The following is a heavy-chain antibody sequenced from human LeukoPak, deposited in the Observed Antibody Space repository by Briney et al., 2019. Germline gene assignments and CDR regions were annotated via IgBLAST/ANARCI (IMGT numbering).Heavy chain of an antibody. J-gene: IGHJ1*01. D-gene: IGHD3-22*01. CDR2: IRYDGSNK. V-gene: IGHV3-30*02. CDR1: GFTFSSYG. Sequence: PGGSLRLSCAASGFTFSSYGMHWVRQAPGKGLEWVAFIRYDGSNKYYADSVKGRFTISRDNSKNTLYLQMNSLRAEDTAVYYCAKDATSGYLQYFQHWGQGTLVTVSS. CDR3: AKDATSGYLQYFQH.